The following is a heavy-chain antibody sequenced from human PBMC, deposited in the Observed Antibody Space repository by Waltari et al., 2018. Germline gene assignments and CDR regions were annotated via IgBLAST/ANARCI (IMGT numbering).Heavy chain of an antibody. J-gene: IGHJ4*02. D-gene: IGHD2-21*01. CDR3: ARVRPKIVVVIAISGPYFDY. Sequence: QVQLQQWGAGLLKPSETLSLTCAVYGGSFSGYYWSWIRQPPGKGLEWIGEINHSGSTNYNPSLKSRVTISVDTSKNQFSLKLSSVTAADTAVYYCARVRPKIVVVIAISGPYFDYWGQGTLVTVSS. CDR2: INHSGST. V-gene: IGHV4-34*01. CDR1: GGSFSGYY.